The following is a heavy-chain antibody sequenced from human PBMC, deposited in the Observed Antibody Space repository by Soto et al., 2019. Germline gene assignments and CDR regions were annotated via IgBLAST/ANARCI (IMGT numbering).Heavy chain of an antibody. CDR3: VREGGENWFAP. CDR1: GCSISSGHYY. CDR2: IYYSRST. V-gene: IGHV4-30-4*01. D-gene: IGHD3-16*01. Sequence: QVQLQESGPGLVKPSQTLSLTCTVSGCSISSGHYYWSWIRQPPGKGLAWIGYIYYSRSTFYNPSLKNRVTISLDTSKIQFSMKLSSVTAADTAVYCGVREGGENWFAPWGQGTLVTVSS. J-gene: IGHJ5*02.